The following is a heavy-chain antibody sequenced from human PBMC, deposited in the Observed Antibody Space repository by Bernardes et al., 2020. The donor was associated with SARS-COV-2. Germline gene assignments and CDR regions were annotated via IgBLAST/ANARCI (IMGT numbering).Heavy chain of an antibody. Sequence: GGSLRLSCAASGFTFSSYGMHWVRQAPGKGLEWVAVISYDGSNKYYADSVKGRFTISRDNSKNTLYLQMNSLRAEDTAVYYCALGNYYDSSGNIWGGDYWGQGTLVTVSS. V-gene: IGHV3-30*03. J-gene: IGHJ4*02. CDR1: GFTFSSYG. D-gene: IGHD3-22*01. CDR2: ISYDGSNK. CDR3: ALGNYYDSSGNIWGGDY.